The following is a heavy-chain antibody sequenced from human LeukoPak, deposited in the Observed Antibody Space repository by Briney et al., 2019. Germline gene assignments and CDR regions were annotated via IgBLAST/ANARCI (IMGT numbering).Heavy chain of an antibody. CDR2: ISSSSSYI. V-gene: IGHV3-21*01. Sequence: GGSLRLSCAASGFTFSSYSMNWVRQAPGKGLEWVSSISSSSSYIYYADSVKGRFTISRDNAKNSLYLQMNSLRAEDTAVYYCAKDSSSSNPYYGMDVWGQGTTVTVSS. CDR3: AKDSSSSNPYYGMDV. J-gene: IGHJ6*02. CDR1: GFTFSSYS. D-gene: IGHD6-6*01.